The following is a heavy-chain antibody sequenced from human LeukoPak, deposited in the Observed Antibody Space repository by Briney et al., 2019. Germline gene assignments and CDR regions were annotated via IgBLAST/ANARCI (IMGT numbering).Heavy chain of an antibody. CDR3: ARGQPFGGVMEN. V-gene: IGHV3-21*01. D-gene: IGHD3-16*01. Sequence: GGSLRLSCAASGFTFSSYSMNWVRQAPGKGLEWVSSISSSSSYIYYADSVKGRFTISRDNAKNSLYLQMNSLRAEDTAVYYCARGQPFGGVMENWGQGTLVTVSS. J-gene: IGHJ4*02. CDR2: ISSSSSYI. CDR1: GFTFSSYS.